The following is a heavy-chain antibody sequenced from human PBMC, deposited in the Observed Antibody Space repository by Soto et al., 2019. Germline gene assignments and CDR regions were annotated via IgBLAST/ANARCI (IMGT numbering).Heavy chain of an antibody. J-gene: IGHJ4*02. CDR3: ARDMKKGRDGYTSFDY. CDR1: GFTFSSYA. V-gene: IGHV3-30-3*01. CDR2: ISYDGSNK. Sequence: GGSLRLSCAASGFTFSSYAMHWVRQAPGKGLEWVSFISYDGSNKYYADSVKGRFTISRDNSKNTLYLQMNSLRAEDTAVYYCARDMKKGRDGYTSFDYWGQGTQVTVSS. D-gene: IGHD5-12*01.